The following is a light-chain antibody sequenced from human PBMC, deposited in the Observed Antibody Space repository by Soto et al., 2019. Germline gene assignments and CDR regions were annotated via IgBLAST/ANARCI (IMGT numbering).Light chain of an antibody. J-gene: IGKJ5*01. CDR3: MQALQTPLT. V-gene: IGKV2-28*01. CDR1: QSLLQSNGNNY. Sequence: DIVMPQSPLSLPVTPGAPASISCRSSQSLLQSNGNNYMDWYVLKPGQSPKLLIYLASNRASGVPDRFIGSGSGPDFTLKISRVEAEDFGVYYCMQALQTPLTFGQGTRLEIK. CDR2: LAS.